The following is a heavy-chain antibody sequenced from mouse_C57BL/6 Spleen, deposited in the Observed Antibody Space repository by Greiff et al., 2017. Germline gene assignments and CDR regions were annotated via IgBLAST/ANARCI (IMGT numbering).Heavy chain of an antibody. Sequence: SGAELARPGASVKLSCKASGYTFTSYGISWVKQRTGQGLEWIGEIYPRSGNTYYNEKFKGKATLTADKSSSTAYMELRSLTSEDSAVYFCARSDSNYVFAYWGQGTLVTVSA. V-gene: IGHV1-81*01. CDR1: GYTFTSYG. D-gene: IGHD2-5*01. J-gene: IGHJ3*01. CDR2: IYPRSGNT. CDR3: ARSDSNYVFAY.